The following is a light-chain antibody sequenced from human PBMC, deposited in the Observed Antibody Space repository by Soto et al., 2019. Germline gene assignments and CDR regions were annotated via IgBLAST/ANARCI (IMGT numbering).Light chain of an antibody. CDR3: HQYGSSPWT. J-gene: IGKJ1*01. CDR2: GAS. Sequence: ELVLTQSPGTLSLSPGERATLSCRASQSVSSSYLAWYQQKPGQAPRLLIYGASSRATGIPDRLSGSGSGTDFTLTISRVEPEDFAVYYGHQYGSSPWTFGQGTKVEIK. V-gene: IGKV3-20*01. CDR1: QSVSSSY.